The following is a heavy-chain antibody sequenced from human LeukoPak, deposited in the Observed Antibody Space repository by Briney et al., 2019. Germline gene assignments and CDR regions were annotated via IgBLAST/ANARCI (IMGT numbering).Heavy chain of an antibody. V-gene: IGHV1-69*13. CDR1: GGTFSSYA. Sequence: GASVKVSCKASGGTFSSYAISWVRQAPGQGLEWMGGIIPIFGTANYAQKFQGRVTITADESTSTAYMELSSLRSEDTAVYYCAREPVFGVVKSGMDVWGQGTTVTVSS. CDR2: IIPIFGTA. CDR3: AREPVFGVVKSGMDV. D-gene: IGHD3-3*01. J-gene: IGHJ6*02.